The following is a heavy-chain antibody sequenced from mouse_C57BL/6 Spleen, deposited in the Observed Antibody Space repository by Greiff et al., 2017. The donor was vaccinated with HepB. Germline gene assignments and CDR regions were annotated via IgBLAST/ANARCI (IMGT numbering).Heavy chain of an antibody. CDR3: ARRGRLRRDYYAMDY. V-gene: IGHV1-53*01. J-gene: IGHJ4*01. Sequence: VQLQQSGTELVKPGASVKLSCKASGYTFTSYWMHWVKQRPGQGLEWIGNINPSNGGTNYNEKFKSKATLTVDKSSSTAYMQLSSLTSEDSAVYYCARRGRLRRDYYAMDYWGQGTSVTVSS. CDR1: GYTFTSYW. CDR2: INPSNGGT. D-gene: IGHD2-4*01.